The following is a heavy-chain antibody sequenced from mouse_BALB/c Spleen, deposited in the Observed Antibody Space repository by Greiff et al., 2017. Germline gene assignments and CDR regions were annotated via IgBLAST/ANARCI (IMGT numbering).Heavy chain of an antibody. J-gene: IGHJ4*01. D-gene: IGHD1-1*01. V-gene: IGHV2-9*02. CDR3: TKGDYGSSYYAMDY. CDR1: GFSLTSYG. Sequence: QVHVKQSGPGLVAPSQSLSITCTVSGFSLTSYGVHWVRQPPGKGLEWLGVIWAGGSTNNNSALMSRLSISKNNSKSQFFLKMNSLQTDDTAMYYCTKGDYGSSYYAMDYWGEGTTVTVSA. CDR2: IWAGGST.